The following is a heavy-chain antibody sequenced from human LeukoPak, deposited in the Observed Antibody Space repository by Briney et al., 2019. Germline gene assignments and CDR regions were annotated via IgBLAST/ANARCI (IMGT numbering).Heavy chain of an antibody. D-gene: IGHD1-26*01. J-gene: IGHJ4*02. Sequence: PSETLTLTCTFSGSSISTSYWSWIRQPPGKGLEWIAYIYYSGYTNYNPSLKSRVTISIATSKDQFSLKLSSVTAADTAVYYCARARSDSGRFDSWGQGTLVTVSS. CDR3: ARARSDSGRFDS. V-gene: IGHV4-59*01. CDR2: IYYSGYT. CDR1: GSSISTSY.